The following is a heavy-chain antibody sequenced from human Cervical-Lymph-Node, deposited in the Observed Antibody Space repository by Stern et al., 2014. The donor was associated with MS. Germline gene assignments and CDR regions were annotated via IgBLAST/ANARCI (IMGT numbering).Heavy chain of an antibody. D-gene: IGHD1-1*01. Sequence: QITLKESGPTLVKPTQTLTLTCTFSGFSLRTSGVGVGWIRQPPGKALEWLALIYWDDDKRYSPSLESRLTITKDTSKNLVFLTMTNMDPVDTATYYCAHLTTATALDYWGQGTLVTVSS. J-gene: IGHJ4*02. CDR1: GFSLRTSGVG. CDR2: IYWDDDK. CDR3: AHLTTATALDY. V-gene: IGHV2-5*02.